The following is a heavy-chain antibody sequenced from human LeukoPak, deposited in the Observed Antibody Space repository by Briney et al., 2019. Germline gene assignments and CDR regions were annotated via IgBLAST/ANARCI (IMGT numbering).Heavy chain of an antibody. V-gene: IGHV4-31*03. D-gene: IGHD4-17*01. CDR2: IYYSGST. Sequence: PSQTLSLTCTVSGGSISSGGYYWSWIRQHPGKGLEWIGYIYYSGSTYYNPSLKSRVTISVDTSKNQFSLKLSSVTAADTAVYYCARVTRDYSIFDYWGQGTLVTVSS. CDR3: ARVTRDYSIFDY. J-gene: IGHJ4*02. CDR1: GGSISSGGYY.